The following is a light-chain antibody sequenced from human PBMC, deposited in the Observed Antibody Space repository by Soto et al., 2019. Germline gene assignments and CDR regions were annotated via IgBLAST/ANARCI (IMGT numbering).Light chain of an antibody. V-gene: IGLV2-23*01. CDR2: EDN. J-gene: IGLJ3*02. Sequence: QSVLTQPASVSGSPGQSITISCTGTSSDVGIYNLVSWYQQHPGKAPKLVIYEDNKRPSGVSNRFSGSKSGNTASLTISGLQAEDEAAYYCCSYSTTSTLVFGGGTKLTVL. CDR3: CSYSTTSTLV. CDR1: SSDVGIYNL.